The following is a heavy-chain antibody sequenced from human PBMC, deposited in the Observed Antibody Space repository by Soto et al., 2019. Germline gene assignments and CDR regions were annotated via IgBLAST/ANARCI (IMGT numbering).Heavy chain of an antibody. CDR3: AKETAWGAGNKFGYFGMDV. Sequence: EMQLVESGGGSVQPGRSLRLSCKASGFNFEEYAMYWVRQAPGKGLEWVSSISWNSDTTGYADSVKGRFTISRDNAKNSLSLQMNSLRAEDTALYYCAKETAWGAGNKFGYFGMDVWGQGTTVTVSS. V-gene: IGHV3-9*01. CDR1: GFNFEEYA. D-gene: IGHD3-10*01. CDR2: ISWNSDTT. J-gene: IGHJ6*02.